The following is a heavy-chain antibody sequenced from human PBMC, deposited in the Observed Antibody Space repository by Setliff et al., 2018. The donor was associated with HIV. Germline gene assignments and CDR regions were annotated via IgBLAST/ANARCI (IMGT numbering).Heavy chain of an antibody. CDR2: IHTSGNT. D-gene: IGHD5-12*01. V-gene: IGHV4-4*07. CDR3: ARDRIEFVAEDPHDVFDI. Sequence: SETLSLTCSVSGHSISGYYWSWIRQPAGRGPEWIGRIHTSGNTNYNPSLRGRVTMSVDMSKNQFSLKLTSVSAADTAVYYCARDRIEFVAEDPHDVFDIWGRGTLVTVSS. CDR1: GHSISGYY. J-gene: IGHJ3*02.